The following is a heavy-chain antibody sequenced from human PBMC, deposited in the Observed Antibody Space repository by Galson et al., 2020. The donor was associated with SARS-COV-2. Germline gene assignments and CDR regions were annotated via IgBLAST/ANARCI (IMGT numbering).Heavy chain of an antibody. CDR1: GFTFSSYG. CDR2: IWYDGSNK. CDR3: ARDLDSYGFAFDI. Sequence: GESLKISCAASGFTFSSYGMHWVRQAPGKGLEWVAVIWYDGSNKYYADSVKGRFTISRDNSKNTLYLQMGSLRTEDMAVYYCARDLDSYGFAFDIWGQGTMVTISS. D-gene: IGHD1-1*01. V-gene: IGHV3-33*01. J-gene: IGHJ3*02.